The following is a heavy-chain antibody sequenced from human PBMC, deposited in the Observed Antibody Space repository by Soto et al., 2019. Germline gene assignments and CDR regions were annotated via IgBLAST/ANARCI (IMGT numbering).Heavy chain of an antibody. J-gene: IGHJ4*02. D-gene: IGHD3-16*01. V-gene: IGHV3-30-3*01. Sequence: GGSLRLSCAASGFRFSNYAMHWVRQAPGKGLEWVAVMSFDGTYEDYADSVKGRFTISRDNSDNTLYLDMDSLRPEDTAVFYCARETTSSSVWFDNWGQGTLVTVSS. CDR1: GFRFSNYA. CDR2: MSFDGTYE. CDR3: ARETTSSSVWFDN.